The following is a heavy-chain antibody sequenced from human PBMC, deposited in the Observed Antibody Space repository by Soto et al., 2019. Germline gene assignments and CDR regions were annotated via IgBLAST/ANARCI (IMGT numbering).Heavy chain of an antibody. Sequence: EVQLVESGGGLAQPGGSVRLSCAASGFTFSSYEMNWVRQAPGRTLEWVSYISSAGDSSYYADSVKGRFTISRDNAKNSLYLQMNSLRVEDTAVYYCARVYCSTTTCHVQAFDSWGPGTLVTVSS. V-gene: IGHV3-48*03. J-gene: IGHJ4*02. CDR2: ISSAGDSS. CDR3: ARVYCSTTTCHVQAFDS. CDR1: GFTFSSYE. D-gene: IGHD2-2*01.